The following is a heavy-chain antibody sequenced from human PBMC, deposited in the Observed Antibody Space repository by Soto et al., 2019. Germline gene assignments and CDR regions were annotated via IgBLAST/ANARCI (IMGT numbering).Heavy chain of an antibody. V-gene: IGHV3-48*01. J-gene: IGHJ6*02. D-gene: IGHD2-21*01. CDR3: ARFVVGKEMDV. CDR1: GFTFSSYS. Sequence: GGSLRLSCAASGFTFSSYSMNWVRQAPGKGLEWVSYISSSSSTIYYADSVKGRFTISRDNAKNSLYLQMNSLRAEDTAVYYYARFVVGKEMDVLGEGTTVTVS. CDR2: ISSSSSTI.